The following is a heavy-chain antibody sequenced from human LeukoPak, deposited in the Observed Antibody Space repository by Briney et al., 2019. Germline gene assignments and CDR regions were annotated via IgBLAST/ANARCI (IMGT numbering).Heavy chain of an antibody. CDR2: ISGSGIST. CDR1: GFTFSSYA. D-gene: IGHD1-1*01. CDR3: AKWETGTTSTPFDY. V-gene: IGHV3-23*01. J-gene: IGHJ4*02. Sequence: GGSLRLSCAASGFTFSSYAMSWVRQAPGKGLEWVSVISGSGISTYYADSVKGRFTISRDNSKNTLYLQMSSLRAEDTAVYYCAKWETGTTSTPFDYWGQGTLVTVSS.